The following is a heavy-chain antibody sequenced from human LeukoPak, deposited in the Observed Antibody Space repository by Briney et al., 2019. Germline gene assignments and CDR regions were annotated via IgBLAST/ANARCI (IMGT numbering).Heavy chain of an antibody. CDR3: ATRKCSISACRASSYRCMDD. D-gene: IGHD2-2*01. J-gene: IGHJ6*03. CDR2: FDPEDGET. CDR1: AYTLTELS. V-gene: IGHV1-24*01. Sequence: GASVKVSCKVSAYTLTELSIHWVRQAPGKGLEWMGGFDPEDGETIYAQKFQGRVTMTEDTSTDTAYMELSSLRSEGTAVYYCATRKCSISACRASSYRCMDDWGKGTTVTVSS.